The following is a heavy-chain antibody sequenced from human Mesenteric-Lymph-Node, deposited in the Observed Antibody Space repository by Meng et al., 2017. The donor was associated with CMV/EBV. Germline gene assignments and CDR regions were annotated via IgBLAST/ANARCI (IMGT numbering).Heavy chain of an antibody. CDR1: GFTFSAYA. CDR2: ISSNGGST. CDR3: AREQKRYFDI. J-gene: IGHJ2*01. Sequence: GGSLRLSCAASGFTFSAYAMHWVRQAPGKGLEYVSGISSNGGSTYYADSVEGRFTISRDNSKNTLYLQMGSLRAEDMAVYFCAREQKRYFDIWGRGTLVTVSS. V-gene: IGHV3-64*02. D-gene: IGHD5-24*01.